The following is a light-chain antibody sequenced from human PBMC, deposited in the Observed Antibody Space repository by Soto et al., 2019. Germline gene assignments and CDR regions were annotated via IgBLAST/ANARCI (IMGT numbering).Light chain of an antibody. CDR2: TSG. V-gene: IGKV1-39*01. CDR1: QRITTY. Sequence: IHMTQSPSSLSASVGDSITVTCRASQRITTYVNWYQLKPGEAPKLLISTSGTLQRGVPSRFSGSGSGTDFTLTITRLQPADCATYFCQQTYSTPYTFGQGTKLEIK. J-gene: IGKJ2*01. CDR3: QQTYSTPYT.